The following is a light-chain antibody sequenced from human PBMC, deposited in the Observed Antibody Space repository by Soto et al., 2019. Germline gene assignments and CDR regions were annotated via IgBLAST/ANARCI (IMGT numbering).Light chain of an antibody. V-gene: IGKV1-5*03. CDR1: QSISNW. Sequence: DIQMTQSPPTLSASVGDRVTITCRASQSISNWLAWYQQKPGKAPKLLIYKASSLESGVPSRFSGGGSGTEFTLTITSLQPDDFATYYCQQYNSYPITFGQGTRLEIK. CDR3: QQYNSYPIT. J-gene: IGKJ5*01. CDR2: KAS.